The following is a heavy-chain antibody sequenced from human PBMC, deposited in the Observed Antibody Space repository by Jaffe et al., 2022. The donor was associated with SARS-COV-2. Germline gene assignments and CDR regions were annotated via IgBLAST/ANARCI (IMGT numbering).Heavy chain of an antibody. CDR2: ISYDGSNK. Sequence: QVQLVESGGGVVQPGRSLRLSCAASGFTFSSYAMHWVRQAPGKGLEWVAVISYDGSNKYYADSVKGRFTISRDNSKNTLYLQMNSLRAEDTAVYYCARVPLIGAMVYFFDYWGQGTLVTVSS. V-gene: IGHV3-30-3*01. D-gene: IGHD5-18*01. CDR3: ARVPLIGAMVYFFDY. CDR1: GFTFSSYA. J-gene: IGHJ4*02.